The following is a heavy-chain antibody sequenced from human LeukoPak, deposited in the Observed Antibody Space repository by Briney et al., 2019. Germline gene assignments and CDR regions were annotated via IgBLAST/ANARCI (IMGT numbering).Heavy chain of an antibody. CDR3: ARRILRFLEWSRPFDY. D-gene: IGHD3-3*01. Sequence: SETLSPTCAVYGASFSGYYWSWIRQPPGKGLESIGEINHSGSTNYNPSLKSRVTMSLDTSKNQFSPKLSSVTAADTAVYYCARRILRFLEWSRPFDYWGQGTLVTVSS. V-gene: IGHV4-34*01. CDR1: GASFSGYY. CDR2: INHSGST. J-gene: IGHJ4*02.